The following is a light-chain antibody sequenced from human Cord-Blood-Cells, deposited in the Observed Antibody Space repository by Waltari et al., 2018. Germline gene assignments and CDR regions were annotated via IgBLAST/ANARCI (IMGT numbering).Light chain of an antibody. CDR3: QQYNSGT. V-gene: IGKV1-5*03. CDR1: QSISSW. CDR2: KAS. Sequence: DIQMTPSPSTLSASVGDRVTITCRASQSISSWLAWYQQKPGKAPKLLIYKASSLESGVPSRFSGSGSGTEFTLTISSLQPDDFATYYCQQYNSGTFGQGTKVGIK. J-gene: IGKJ1*01.